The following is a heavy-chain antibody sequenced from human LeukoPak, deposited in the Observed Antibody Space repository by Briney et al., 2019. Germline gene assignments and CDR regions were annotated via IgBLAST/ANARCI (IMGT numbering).Heavy chain of an antibody. J-gene: IGHJ4*02. CDR3: ARTDYYDSSGYLDY. Sequence: PSETLSLTCTVSGGSINSYSWSWLRQPPGKALEWIGYIYNSGTTNYNPSLRSRVTISLDTSKNQVSLKLSSVTAADTAVYYCARTDYYDSSGYLDYWGQGTLVTVSS. CDR1: GGSINSYS. D-gene: IGHD3-22*01. V-gene: IGHV4-59*01. CDR2: IYNSGTT.